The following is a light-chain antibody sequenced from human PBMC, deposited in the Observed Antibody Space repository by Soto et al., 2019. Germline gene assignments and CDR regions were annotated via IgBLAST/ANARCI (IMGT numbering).Light chain of an antibody. CDR2: GAS. V-gene: IGKV3-20*01. CDR3: QQYGSSPLIS. Sequence: ENVLTQSPGTLSLSPGERATLSCRASQSVSSNYLAWYQQKPGQAPRLLVYGASSRATGIPDRFSGSGSGTDFTLTISRLEPEDFAVYYCQQYGSSPLISFGQGTRLEIK. CDR1: QSVSSNY. J-gene: IGKJ5*01.